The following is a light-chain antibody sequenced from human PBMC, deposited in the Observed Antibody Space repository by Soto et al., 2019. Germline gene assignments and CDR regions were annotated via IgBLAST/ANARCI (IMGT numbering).Light chain of an antibody. Sequence: DVVMTQSPLSLPVTLGQPASISCRSSQSLVYSDGKTYFTWFQQIPGQPPRSLIYKVSNRASGVPDRFSGSGSGTDFTLKISRVEAEDVGVYYCMQGTHWPPAFGQGTKVEIK. CDR3: MQGTHWPPA. J-gene: IGKJ1*01. CDR1: QSLVYSDGKTY. V-gene: IGKV2-30*01. CDR2: KVS.